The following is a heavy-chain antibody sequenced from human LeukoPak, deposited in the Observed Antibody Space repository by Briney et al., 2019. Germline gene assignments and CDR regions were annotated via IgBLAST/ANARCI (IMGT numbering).Heavy chain of an antibody. CDR3: AKDSSSSWYRDFDY. V-gene: IGHV3-9*01. Sequence: GRSLRLSCAASGFTFDDYAVHWVRQAPGKGLEWVSGISWNSGSIGYADSVKGRFTISRDNAKNSLYLQMNSLRAEDTAFYYCAKDSSSSWYRDFDYWGQGTLVTVSS. CDR1: GFTFDDYA. CDR2: ISWNSGSI. D-gene: IGHD6-13*01. J-gene: IGHJ4*02.